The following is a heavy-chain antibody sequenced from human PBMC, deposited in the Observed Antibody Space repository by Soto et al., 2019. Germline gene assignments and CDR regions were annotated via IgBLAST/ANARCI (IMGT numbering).Heavy chain of an antibody. V-gene: IGHV3-48*02. D-gene: IGHD6-19*01. CDR3: ARSVEGHFDF. CDR2: ITSDTNTI. J-gene: IGHJ4*02. Sequence: EVQLVESGGDLVQPGGSLRLSCAASGFPFSIYSMNWVRQAPGKGLEWFSYITSDTNTIKYTDSVKGRFTISRDNAKSSLFLQMKSLREEDTAVYFCARSVEGHFDFWGQGTVVTVSS. CDR1: GFPFSIYS.